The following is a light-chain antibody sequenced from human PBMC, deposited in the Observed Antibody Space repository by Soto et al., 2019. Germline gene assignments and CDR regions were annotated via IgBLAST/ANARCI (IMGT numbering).Light chain of an antibody. J-gene: IGKJ5*01. Sequence: EIVLTHSPGTLSLSPGDEATLSCKASQAVTSKFLAWYQQKPGQAPRLLIYGGSSRATGIPVRFSGSGSETDFTLTITRLEPEDFAVYYCQQYSSSRTFGQGTRLEIK. CDR3: QQYSSSRT. V-gene: IGKV3-20*01. CDR2: GGS. CDR1: QAVTSKF.